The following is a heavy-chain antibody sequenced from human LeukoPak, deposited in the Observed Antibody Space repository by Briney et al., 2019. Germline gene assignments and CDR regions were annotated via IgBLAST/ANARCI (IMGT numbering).Heavy chain of an antibody. CDR2: IYYSGST. V-gene: IGHV4-38-2*02. CDR1: GYSISSTYY. Sequence: TSETLSLTCTVSGYSISSTYYWGWIRQPPGKGLEWIGSIYYSGSTYYNPSLKSRVTISVDTSKNQFSLKLSSVTAADTAVYYCARMDIVVVPAEYWGQGTLVTVSS. CDR3: ARMDIVVVPAEY. J-gene: IGHJ4*02. D-gene: IGHD2-2*03.